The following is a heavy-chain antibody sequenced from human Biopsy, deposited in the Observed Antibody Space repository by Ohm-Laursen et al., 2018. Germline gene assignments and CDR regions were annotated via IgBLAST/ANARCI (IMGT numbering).Heavy chain of an antibody. CDR1: YGSISGHF. J-gene: IGHJ4*02. V-gene: IGHV4-59*11. Sequence: TLSLTCPVTYGSISGHFWSWIRQAPGKGLEWIGYVYYNGNTNYSPSVKSRVTISVDTSKNQFSLKLNSVTAADTAVYYCARMPHFDYWGQGILVTVSS. CDR3: ARMPHFDY. D-gene: IGHD2-2*01. CDR2: VYYNGNT.